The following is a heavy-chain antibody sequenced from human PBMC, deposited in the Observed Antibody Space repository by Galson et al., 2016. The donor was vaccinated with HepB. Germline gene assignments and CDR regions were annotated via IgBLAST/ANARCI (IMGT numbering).Heavy chain of an antibody. CDR1: GFTFSSYG. V-gene: IGHV3-33*03. Sequence: SLRLSCAASGFTFSSYGMHWVRQAPGKGLEWVAVIWNDGSYKYYEDSVKGRATISRDNAKNSLYLQMNSLRVEDTAVYYCARLRGGYDFDYWGQGTLVTVSS. CDR3: ARLRGGYDFDY. J-gene: IGHJ4*02. CDR2: IWNDGSYK. D-gene: IGHD5-12*01.